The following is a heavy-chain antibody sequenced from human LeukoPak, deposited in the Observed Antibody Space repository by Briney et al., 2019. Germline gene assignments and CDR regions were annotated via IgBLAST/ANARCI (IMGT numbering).Heavy chain of an antibody. CDR2: INPNSGGT. V-gene: IGHV1-2*02. J-gene: IGHJ5*02. CDR1: GYTFTGYY. CDR3: ARVRRGVAGTGGRFDP. D-gene: IGHD6-19*01. Sequence: ASVKVSCKASGYTFTGYYMHWVRQAPGQGLEWMGWINPNSGGTNYAQKCQGRVTMTRDTSISTAYMELSRLRSDDTAVYYCARVRRGVAGTGGRFDPWGQGTLVTVSS.